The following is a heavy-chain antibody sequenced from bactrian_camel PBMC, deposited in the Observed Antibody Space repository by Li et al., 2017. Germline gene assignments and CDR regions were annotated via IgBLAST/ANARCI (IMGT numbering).Heavy chain of an antibody. D-gene: IGHD6*01. CDR3: TRLAGI. CDR2: IYIDGSIT. V-gene: IGHV3-2*01. Sequence: HVQLVESGGGLVQPGGSLRLSCAASGFTFSRYYMSWVRQAPGNGLEWVSSIYIDGSITYYADSVQGRFTISRDNAKNTLYLQMNSLKFEDTAQYYCTRLAGIWGQGTQVTVS. CDR1: GFTFSRYY. J-gene: IGHJ4*01.